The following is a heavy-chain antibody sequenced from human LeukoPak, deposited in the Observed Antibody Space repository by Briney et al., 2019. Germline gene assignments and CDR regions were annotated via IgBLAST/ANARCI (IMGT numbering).Heavy chain of an antibody. V-gene: IGHV3-23*01. Sequence: PGGSLRLSCAASGFTFSSYAMSWVRQAPGKGLEWVSAISGGGGSTYYADSVKGRFTISRDNSKNTLYLQMNSLRAEDTAVYYCAKAWEREYYYYYGMDVWGQGTTVTVSS. D-gene: IGHD1-26*01. J-gene: IGHJ6*02. CDR3: AKAWEREYYYYYGMDV. CDR2: ISGGGGST. CDR1: GFTFSSYA.